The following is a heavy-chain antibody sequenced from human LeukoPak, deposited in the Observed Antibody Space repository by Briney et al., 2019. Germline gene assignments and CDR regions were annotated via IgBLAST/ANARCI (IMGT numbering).Heavy chain of an antibody. D-gene: IGHD6-19*01. CDR2: ISGSGGST. Sequence: GGSLRLSCAASGFTFSSYAMSWVRQAPGKGLEWVSAISGSGGSTYYADSVKGRFTISRGNSKNTLYLQMNSLRAEDTAVYYCAKALFYIAVAGSDYWGQGTLVTVSS. V-gene: IGHV3-23*01. J-gene: IGHJ4*02. CDR1: GFTFSSYA. CDR3: AKALFYIAVAGSDY.